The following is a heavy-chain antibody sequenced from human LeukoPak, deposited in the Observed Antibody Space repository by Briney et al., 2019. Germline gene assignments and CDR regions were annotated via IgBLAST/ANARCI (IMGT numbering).Heavy chain of an antibody. D-gene: IGHD5-12*01. J-gene: IGHJ4*02. CDR1: GFTFSSYS. CDR3: ASWYGGYVGYFDY. V-gene: IGHV3-21*01. Sequence: GGSLSLSCAASGFTFSSYSMNWVRQAPGKGLEWVSSISSSSSYIYYADSVKGRFTISRDNAKNSLYLQMNSLRAEDTAVYYCASWYGGYVGYFDYWGQGTLVTVSS. CDR2: ISSSSSYI.